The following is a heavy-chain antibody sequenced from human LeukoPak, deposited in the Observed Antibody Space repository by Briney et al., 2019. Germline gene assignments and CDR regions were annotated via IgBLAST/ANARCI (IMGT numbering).Heavy chain of an antibody. V-gene: IGHV1-69*05. CDR1: GDTVRKYA. J-gene: IGHJ4*02. CDR3: ARDRTGYGNYYFDS. D-gene: IGHD5-18*01. CDR2: ITSTYGAS. Sequence: SVKVSCKASGDTVRKYAIGWVRQAPGQGLDWIGGITSTYGASNYAQKFQGRVTLTTGESANTAYMELRSLRSDDTAVYYCARDRTGYGNYYFDSWGQGTPVTVSS.